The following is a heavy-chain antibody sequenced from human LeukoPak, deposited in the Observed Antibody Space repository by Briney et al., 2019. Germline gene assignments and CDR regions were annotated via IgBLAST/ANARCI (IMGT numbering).Heavy chain of an antibody. CDR3: VKSLYGGHDY. D-gene: IGHD4-23*01. V-gene: IGHV3-23*01. J-gene: IGHJ4*02. Sequence: GGSLRLSCAASGFTFSGYAMSWVRQAPGKGLECVSAISGSGGSTSYADSVKGRFTISRDNSKNTLYLQMNSLRAEDTAVYYCVKSLYGGHDYWGQGSLVTVSS. CDR2: ISGSGGST. CDR1: GFTFSGYA.